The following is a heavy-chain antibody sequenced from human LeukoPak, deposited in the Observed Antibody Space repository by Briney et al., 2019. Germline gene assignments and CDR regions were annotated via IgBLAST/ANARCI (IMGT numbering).Heavy chain of an antibody. CDR1: GGSISSYY. CDR2: IYYSGST. CDR3: ARRFFNAFDI. D-gene: IGHD3-3*01. J-gene: IGHJ3*02. V-gene: IGHV4-59*08. Sequence: SETLSLTCTVSGGSISSYYWSWIRQPPGKGLVWIGYIYYSGSTNYNPSLKSRVTISVDTSKNQFSLKLSSVTAADTAVYYCARRFFNAFDIWGQGTMVTVSS.